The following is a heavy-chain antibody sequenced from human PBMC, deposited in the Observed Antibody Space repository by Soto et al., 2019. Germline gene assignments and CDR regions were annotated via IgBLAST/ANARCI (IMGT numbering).Heavy chain of an antibody. Sequence: TSETLSLTCAVSCFFISSGNYWGWIRKPPGKGLEWIGSIFHGGNTYYNPSLKSRVTISVDMSKNQFSLKLNSATAADTAVYYCARARWYDAFDVWGQGTVVTVSS. D-gene: IGHD2-15*01. CDR1: CFFISSGNY. J-gene: IGHJ3*01. V-gene: IGHV4-38-2*01. CDR2: IFHGGNT. CDR3: ARARWYDAFDV.